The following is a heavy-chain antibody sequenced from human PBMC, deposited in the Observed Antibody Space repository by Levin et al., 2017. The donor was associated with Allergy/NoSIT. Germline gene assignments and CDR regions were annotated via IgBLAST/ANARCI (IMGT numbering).Heavy chain of an antibody. CDR2: ISSNGGST. J-gene: IGHJ4*02. CDR3: VLFPFGIAVMWDY. D-gene: IGHD6-19*01. Sequence: GESLKISCSASGFTFSSYAMHWVRQAPGKGLEYVSAISSNGGSTYYADSVKGRFTISRDNSKNTLYLQMSSLRAEDTAVYYCVLFPFGIAVMWDYWGQGTLVTVSS. V-gene: IGHV3-64D*06. CDR1: GFTFSSYA.